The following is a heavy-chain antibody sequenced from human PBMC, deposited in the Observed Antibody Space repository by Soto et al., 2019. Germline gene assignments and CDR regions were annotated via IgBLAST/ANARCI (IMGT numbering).Heavy chain of an antibody. CDR1: GGSFSSYS. D-gene: IGHD3-22*01. Sequence: QVQLVQSGAEVKKPGSSVKVSCKASGGSFSSYSISWVRQAPGQGLAWMGGIIPIFGAPNYAREFQGRVTITADESTTTDYMELSSLRSEDTAVYYCARGNSYHYDNSGYKSPFHYWGQGTLVTVSS. J-gene: IGHJ4*02. CDR2: IIPIFGAP. V-gene: IGHV1-69*01. CDR3: ARGNSYHYDNSGYKSPFHY.